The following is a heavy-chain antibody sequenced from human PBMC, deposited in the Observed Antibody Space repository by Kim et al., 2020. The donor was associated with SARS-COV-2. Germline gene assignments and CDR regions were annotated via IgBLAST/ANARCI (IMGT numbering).Heavy chain of an antibody. J-gene: IGHJ6*02. V-gene: IGHV5-10-1*01. CDR2: IDPSDSYT. CDR1: GYSFTSYW. D-gene: IGHD3-10*01. Sequence: GESLKISCKGSGYSFTSYWISWVRQMPGKGLEWMGRIDPSDSYTNYSPSFQGHVTISADKSISTAYLQWSSQKASDTAMYYCARREYYGSGRHTNYYGMDVGGQGTTVTVSS. CDR3: ARREYYGSGRHTNYYGMDV.